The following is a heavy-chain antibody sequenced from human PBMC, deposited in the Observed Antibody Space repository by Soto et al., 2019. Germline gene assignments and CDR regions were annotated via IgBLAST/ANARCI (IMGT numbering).Heavy chain of an antibody. D-gene: IGHD7-27*01. CDR2: IYYSGST. V-gene: IGHV4-59*01. J-gene: IGHJ4*02. Sequence: PSXSLSLTCTVSGGSISSYYWSWIRQPPVKGLEWIGYIYYSGSTNYNPSLKSRVTISVDTSKNQFSLKLSSVTAADTAVYYCARGAGERFDYWGQGTLVTVSS. CDR3: ARGAGERFDY. CDR1: GGSISSYY.